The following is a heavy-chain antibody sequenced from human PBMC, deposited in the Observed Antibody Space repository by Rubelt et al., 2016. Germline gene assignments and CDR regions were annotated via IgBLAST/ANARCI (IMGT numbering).Heavy chain of an antibody. CDR2: IYYSGST. Sequence: QVQLQESGPGLVKPSETLSLTCTVSGGSISSYSWSWIRQPPGKGLEWIGCIYYSGSTNYNPPLKVRVTCLGDTSKNQFSLRRSSVTAADTAVYYCARGVAMVRGDGWFDPWGQGTLVTVSS. D-gene: IGHD3-10*01. J-gene: IGHJ5*02. V-gene: IGHV4-59*01. CDR1: GGSISSYS. CDR3: ARGVAMVRGDGWFDP.